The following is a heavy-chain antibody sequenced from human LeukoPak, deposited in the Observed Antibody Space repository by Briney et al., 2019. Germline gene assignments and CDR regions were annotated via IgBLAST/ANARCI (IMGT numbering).Heavy chain of an antibody. CDR1: GFPFSSYA. D-gene: IGHD1-26*01. CDR3: ARDPYSGNYGNYYYYYMDV. Sequence: GGSLRLSCAASGFPFSSYAMHWVRQAPGKGLEWVAIITYDGTNKYYADSVKGRFTISRENSKKMLYLQMNSLRGEDTAVYYCARDPYSGNYGNYYYYYMDVWGKGTTVTISS. J-gene: IGHJ6*03. CDR2: ITYDGTNK. V-gene: IGHV3-30*04.